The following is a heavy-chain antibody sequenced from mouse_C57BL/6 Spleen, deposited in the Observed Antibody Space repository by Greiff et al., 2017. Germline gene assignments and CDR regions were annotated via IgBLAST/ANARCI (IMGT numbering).Heavy chain of an antibody. CDR1: GYSITSGYY. CDR3: AREALLGYFDV. V-gene: IGHV3-6*01. CDR2: ISYDGSN. J-gene: IGHJ1*03. Sequence: EVQVVESGPGLVKPSQSLSLTCSVTGYSITSGYYWNWIRQFPGNKLEWMGYISYDGSNNYNPSLKNRIPITRDTSKNQFFLKLNSVTTEDTATYYCAREALLGYFDVWGTGTTVTVSS.